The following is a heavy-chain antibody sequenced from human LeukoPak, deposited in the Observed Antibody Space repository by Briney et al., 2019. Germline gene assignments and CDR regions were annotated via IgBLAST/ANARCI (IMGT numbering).Heavy chain of an antibody. D-gene: IGHD2-2*01. Sequence: SVKVSCKAPGGTFSSYAISWVRQAPGQGLEWMGGIIPIFGTANYAQKFQGRVTITADESTSTAYMELSSLGSEDTAVYYCARDRLVPAAIGYFDYWGQGTLVTVSS. CDR1: GGTFSSYA. CDR3: ARDRLVPAAIGYFDY. V-gene: IGHV1-69*13. CDR2: IIPIFGTA. J-gene: IGHJ4*02.